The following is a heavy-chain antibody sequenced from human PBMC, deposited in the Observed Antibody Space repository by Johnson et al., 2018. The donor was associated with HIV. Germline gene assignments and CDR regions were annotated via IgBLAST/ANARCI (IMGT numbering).Heavy chain of an antibody. CDR3: ARDLRVGAIDAFDI. CDR1: GFTFDDYG. CDR2: ISWNSGSI. Sequence: VQLVESGGGVVRPGGSLRLSCAASGFTFDDYGMSWVRQVPGKGLEWVSGISWNSGSIGYADSVKGRFTISRDNANNSLYLQMKSLSAEDTAVYYCARDLRVGAIDAFDIWGQGTKVTVSS. D-gene: IGHD1-26*01. J-gene: IGHJ3*02. V-gene: IGHV3-20*04.